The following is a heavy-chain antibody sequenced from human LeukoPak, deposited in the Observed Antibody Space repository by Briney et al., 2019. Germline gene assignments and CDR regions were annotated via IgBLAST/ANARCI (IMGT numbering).Heavy chain of an antibody. CDR2: IYHSGRT. J-gene: IGHJ4*02. CDR1: GYSNSSGYY. CDR3: ARASDYGDYYFDY. D-gene: IGHD4-17*01. Sequence: SETLSLTCTVSGYSNSSGYYWGWIRQPPGKGLEWIGSIYHSGRTNYNPSLKSRVTISVDKSKNQFSLKLSSVTAADTAVYYCARASDYGDYYFDYWAREPWSPSPQ. V-gene: IGHV4-38-2*02.